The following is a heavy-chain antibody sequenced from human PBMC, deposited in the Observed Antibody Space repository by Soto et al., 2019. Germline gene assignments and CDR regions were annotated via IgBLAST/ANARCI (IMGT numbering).Heavy chain of an antibody. CDR3: ASENSYNSDYYYYFDS. D-gene: IGHD4-4*01. Sequence: SATLSLTCTVSGGSINSSSFCWAWIRQPPGKGLEWIGSIYYSGSTDYNPSLKSRVTISADMSKNQFSLKLSSVTAADTAVYYCASENSYNSDYYYYFDSWGQGTLVTVS. CDR1: GGSINSSSFC. CDR2: IYYSGST. V-gene: IGHV4-39*01. J-gene: IGHJ4*02.